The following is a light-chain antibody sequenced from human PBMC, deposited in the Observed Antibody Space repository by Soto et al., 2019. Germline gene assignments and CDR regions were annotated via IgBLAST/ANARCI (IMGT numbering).Light chain of an antibody. CDR2: EVS. CDR1: SSDVGGYNY. J-gene: IGLJ1*01. CDR3: SSYTSSSTLRV. V-gene: IGLV2-14*01. Sequence: QAVVTQPASVSGSPGQSITISCTGTSSDVGGYNYVSWYQQHPGKAPKLMIYEVSNRPSGVSNRFSGSKSGNTASLTISGLQAEDEADYYCSSYTSSSTLRVFGTGTKLTVL.